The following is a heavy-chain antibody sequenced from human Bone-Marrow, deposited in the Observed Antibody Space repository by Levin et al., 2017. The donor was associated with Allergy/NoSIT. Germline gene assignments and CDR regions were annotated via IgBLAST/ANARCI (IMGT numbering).Heavy chain of an antibody. CDR1: GGSVSRHVYY. J-gene: IGHJ2*01. Sequence: SQTLSLTCTVSGGSVSRHVYYWNWIRQPPGKGLEWVGYIYYSGSTNYNPSLKSRLTMSVDTSKNQFSLKLNSVTAADTAVYYCARVDDSSGYLWYFDLWGRGTLVTVSS. CDR2: IYYSGST. V-gene: IGHV4-61*08. CDR3: ARVDDSSGYLWYFDL. D-gene: IGHD3-22*01.